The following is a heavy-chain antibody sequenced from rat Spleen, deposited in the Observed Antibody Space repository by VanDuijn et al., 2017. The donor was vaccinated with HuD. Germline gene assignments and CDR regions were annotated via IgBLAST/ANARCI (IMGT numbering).Heavy chain of an antibody. J-gene: IGHJ2*01. CDR2: ISSDGSST. V-gene: IGHV5-17*01. Sequence: EVQLAESGGGLVQPGRSLKLSCVASGFTFSDSAMAWVRQSPKRGLEWVATISSDGSSTYYRDSVKGRFTISRDNAKSTLYLQMDSLRSEDTATYYCTTEPGYNSYFAYWGQGVMVTVSS. D-gene: IGHD1-4*01. CDR1: GFTFSDSA. CDR3: TTEPGYNSYFAY.